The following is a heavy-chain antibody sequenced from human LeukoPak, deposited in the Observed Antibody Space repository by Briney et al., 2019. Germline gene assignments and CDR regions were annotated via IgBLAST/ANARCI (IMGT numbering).Heavy chain of an antibody. CDR2: IKEDGSER. J-gene: IGHJ4*02. Sequence: GGSLRLSCAASGITFSRSWMSWVRQAPGKGLEWVAFIKEDGSERYYVDSVKGRFTISRDNAENSLYLQMNSLRAEDTAVYYCARDRGGRTGLDDWGQGTLVTVSS. D-gene: IGHD2-15*01. CDR3: ARDRGGRTGLDD. CDR1: GITFSRSW. V-gene: IGHV3-7*04.